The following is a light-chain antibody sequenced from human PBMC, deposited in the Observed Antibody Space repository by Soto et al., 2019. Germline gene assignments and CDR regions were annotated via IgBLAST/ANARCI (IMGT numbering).Light chain of an antibody. Sequence: EVVMTQSPATLSVSPGERATLSCRASQSVGSKLAWYQQKPGQAPRLLIFDAFTRATGIPARFSGSGSGTEFTLFISILQSQDFAVYYCQQYNNWHPLTFGGGTKVEI. J-gene: IGKJ4*01. CDR3: QQYNNWHPLT. V-gene: IGKV3-15*01. CDR2: DAF. CDR1: QSVGSK.